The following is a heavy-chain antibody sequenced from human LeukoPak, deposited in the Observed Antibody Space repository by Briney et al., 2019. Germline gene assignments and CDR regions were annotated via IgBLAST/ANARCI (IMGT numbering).Heavy chain of an antibody. Sequence: SETLSLTCTVSGGSISGYYWSWIRQPAGKGLEWIGRVYTSGSTNYNPSLKSRVPMSIDTSKNQFSLNLSSVTAADTAVYYCAKSPSGRGGYNWFDPWGQGTLVTVSS. CDR3: AKSPSGRGGYNWFDP. CDR1: GGSISGYY. V-gene: IGHV4-4*07. J-gene: IGHJ5*02. D-gene: IGHD3-16*01. CDR2: VYTSGST.